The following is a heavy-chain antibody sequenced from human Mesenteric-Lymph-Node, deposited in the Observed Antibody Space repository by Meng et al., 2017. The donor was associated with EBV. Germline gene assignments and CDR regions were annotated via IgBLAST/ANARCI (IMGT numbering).Heavy chain of an antibody. J-gene: IGHJ5*02. D-gene: IGHD3-16*02. CDR2: INSDGSTT. V-gene: IGHV3-74*01. Sequence: VKCGASGGGLVQPGGSLGLSCAASGFTFSSYWMHWVRQAPGKVLVWVSLINSDGSTTNYADSVKGRFTISRDNAKNTVYLQMNSLRTEDTAIYYCARDRSLSTRNWFDPWGQGTLVTVSS. CDR1: GFTFSSYW. CDR3: ARDRSLSTRNWFDP.